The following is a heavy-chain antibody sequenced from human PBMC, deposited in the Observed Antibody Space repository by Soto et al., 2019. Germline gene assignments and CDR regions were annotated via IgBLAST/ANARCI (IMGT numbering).Heavy chain of an antibody. D-gene: IGHD2-2*01. CDR3: ARAIRDQLRSDY. CDR2: MNPDSTNT. CDR1: GYTFTNYD. V-gene: IGHV1-8*01. Sequence: QVQLVQSGAEVKQPGASVKVSCRTSGYTFTNYDISWVRQATGQGLEWMGWMNPDSTNTGYAQKFQGRVTMTRDTSISTAYMELNSLTSEDTAIYYCARAIRDQLRSDYWGQGSLVIVSS. J-gene: IGHJ4*02.